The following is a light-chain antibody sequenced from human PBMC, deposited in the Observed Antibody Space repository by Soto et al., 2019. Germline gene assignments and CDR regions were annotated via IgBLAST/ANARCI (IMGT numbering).Light chain of an antibody. CDR3: QQYHNYWT. V-gene: IGKV1-5*03. CDR2: KAS. Sequence: QMTQSPSTLSASVGDRVTITCRASQSVTSWLAWYQQKPGKAPNLLIYKASSLESGVPSRFSGSGSGTEFTLTISSLQPDDFATYYCQQYHNYWTFGQGTKVDIK. J-gene: IGKJ1*01. CDR1: QSVTSW.